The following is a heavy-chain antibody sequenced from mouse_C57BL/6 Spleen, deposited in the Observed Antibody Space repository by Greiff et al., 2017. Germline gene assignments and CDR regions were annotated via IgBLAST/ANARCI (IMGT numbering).Heavy chain of an antibody. D-gene: IGHD1-1*01. CDR3: ARRGLLRSVLYFDV. CDR2: IYPGSGST. J-gene: IGHJ1*03. Sequence: QVQLKESGAELVKPGASVKMSCKASGYTFTSYWITWVKQRPGQGLEWIGDIYPGSGSTNYNEKFKSKATLTVDTSSSTAYMQLSSLTSEDSAVYYCARRGLLRSVLYFDVWGTGTTVTVSS. V-gene: IGHV1-55*01. CDR1: GYTFTSYW.